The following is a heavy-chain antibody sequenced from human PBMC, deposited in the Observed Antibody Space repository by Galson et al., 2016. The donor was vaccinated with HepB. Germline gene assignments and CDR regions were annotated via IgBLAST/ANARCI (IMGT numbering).Heavy chain of an antibody. D-gene: IGHD6-19*01. CDR2: IKEDGSKT. Sequence: SLRLSCAASGFTFSRFWMNWVRQAPGKGLEWVASIKEDGSKTFYVDSVKGRFTMSRDNVEESVSLQTNSLRAEDTAVYYCAKYGDEAGWNFHHWGQGTLVTVSS. CDR1: GFTFSRFW. V-gene: IGHV3-7*03. CDR3: AKYGDEAGWNFHH. J-gene: IGHJ1*01.